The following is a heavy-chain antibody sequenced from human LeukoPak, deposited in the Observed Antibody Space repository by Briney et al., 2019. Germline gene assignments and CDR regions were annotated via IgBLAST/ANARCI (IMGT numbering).Heavy chain of an antibody. Sequence: PSETLSLTCTVSGGSISSGDYYWSWIRQPPGKGQEWIGYIYYSGSTYYNPSLKSRVTISVDTSKNQFSLKLSSVTAADTAVYYCARGRGVRELVFDYFDYWGQGTLVTVSS. CDR1: GGSISSGDYY. J-gene: IGHJ4*02. D-gene: IGHD1-26*01. CDR2: IYYSGST. CDR3: ARGRGVRELVFDYFDY. V-gene: IGHV4-30-4*01.